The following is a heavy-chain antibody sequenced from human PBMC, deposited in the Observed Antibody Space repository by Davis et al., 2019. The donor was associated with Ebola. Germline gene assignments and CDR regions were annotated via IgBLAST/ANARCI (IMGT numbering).Heavy chain of an antibody. V-gene: IGHV4-59*01. D-gene: IGHD5-12*01. CDR3: ARGNGYGVWYFDL. CDR1: GGSINSYY. CDR2: IYYSGST. J-gene: IGHJ2*01. Sequence: PSETLSLTCSVSGGSINSYYWSWIRQPPGTGLEWLGYIYYSGSTNYNPSLKSRVTISVDTSKNQFFLKLSSVTAADTAVYYCARGNGYGVWYFDLWGRGTLVTVSS.